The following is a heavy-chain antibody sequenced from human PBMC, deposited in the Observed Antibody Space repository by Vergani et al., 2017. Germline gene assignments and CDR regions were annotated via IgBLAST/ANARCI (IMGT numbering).Heavy chain of an antibody. CDR2: ISSSSSTI. CDR3: AREGRGYYDSSGYYHYFDY. D-gene: IGHD3-22*01. CDR1: GFTFSSYS. V-gene: IGHV3-48*01. Sequence: EVQVVESGGGLVQPGGSLRLSCAASGFTFSSYSMNWVRQAPGKGLEWVSYISSSSSTIYYADSVKGRFTISRDNAKNSLYLQMNSLRAEDTAVYYCAREGRGYYDSSGYYHYFDYWGQGTLVTVSS. J-gene: IGHJ4*02.